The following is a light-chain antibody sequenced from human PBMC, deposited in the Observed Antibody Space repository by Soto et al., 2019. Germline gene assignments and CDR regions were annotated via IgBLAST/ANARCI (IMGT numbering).Light chain of an antibody. CDR1: SSNTESNY. Sequence: QSVLTQPPSASGTPGQRVTISCSGSSSNTESNYVYWYKQFPGTAPKLLIYRNNQRPSGVPDRFSGSKSVTSASLAIIGLRSEDEADYYCAAWDDSLSGYVFGTGTKVTVL. CDR2: RNN. J-gene: IGLJ1*01. CDR3: AAWDDSLSGYV. V-gene: IGLV1-47*01.